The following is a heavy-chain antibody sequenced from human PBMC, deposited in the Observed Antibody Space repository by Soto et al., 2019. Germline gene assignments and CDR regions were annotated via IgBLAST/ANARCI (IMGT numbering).Heavy chain of an antibody. CDR3: AREGYPFDY. CDR2: ISSEAATT. Sequence: PGGSLRLSCAASGFTFSSYSMNWVRQAPGKGLEWVSYISSEAATTYYADSVKGRCTISRDNAKNLLYLQMNSLRDEDTAVYYCAREGYPFDYWGQGTLVTVSS. J-gene: IGHJ4*02. V-gene: IGHV3-48*02. CDR1: GFTFSSYS. D-gene: IGHD5-12*01.